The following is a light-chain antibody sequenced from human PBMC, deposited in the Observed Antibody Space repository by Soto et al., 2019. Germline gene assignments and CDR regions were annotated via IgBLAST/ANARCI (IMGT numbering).Light chain of an antibody. CDR2: GAS. CDR1: QRVSARY. V-gene: IGKV3-20*01. J-gene: IGKJ1*01. Sequence: IVFTQSPGTLSLSPGDRATPSCRASQRVSARYLAWYHQKPGQAPRLLIFGASDRATGIPDRFSGSGSGTDFTLTIDRLEPEDFAMYYCQQYSDSPPTFGQGTKVDIX. CDR3: QQYSDSPPT.